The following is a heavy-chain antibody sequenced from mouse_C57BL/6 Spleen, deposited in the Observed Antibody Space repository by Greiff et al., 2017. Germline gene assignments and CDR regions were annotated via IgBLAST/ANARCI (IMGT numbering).Heavy chain of an antibody. CDR1: GYTFTDHI. CDR2: IYPVSGET. CDR3: GRSDYDEYYAMDD. V-gene: IGHV1-11*01. D-gene: IGHD2-4*01. Sequence: LMESGAELASPGASVTLSCKASGYTFTDHIMNWVKKRPGQGLEWIGRIYPVSGETNYNQKFMGKATFSVDRSSSTVYMVLNSLTSEDPAVYYCGRSDYDEYYAMDDWGQGTSVTVAS. J-gene: IGHJ4*01.